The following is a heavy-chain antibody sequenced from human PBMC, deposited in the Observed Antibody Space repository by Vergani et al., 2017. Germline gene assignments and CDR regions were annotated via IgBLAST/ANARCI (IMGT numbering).Heavy chain of an antibody. J-gene: IGHJ4*02. CDR1: GGTFSSYA. Sequence: QVQLVQSGAEVKKPGSSVKVSCKASGGTFSSYAISWVRQAPGQGLEWMGWINPNSGGTNYAQKFQGRVTMTRDTSISTAYMERSRLRSDDTAVYYCIVPGIPAPYYFDYWGQGTLVTVSS. CDR3: IVPGIPAPYYFDY. CDR2: INPNSGGT. D-gene: IGHD2-2*01. V-gene: IGHV1-2*02.